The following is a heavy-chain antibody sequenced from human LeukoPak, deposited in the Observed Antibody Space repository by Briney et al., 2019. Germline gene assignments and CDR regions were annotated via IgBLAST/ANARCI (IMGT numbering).Heavy chain of an antibody. D-gene: IGHD5-18*01. CDR2: IYYSGST. CDR1: GVSISGYY. CDR3: ARDTAIGGGEFFLDY. Sequence: SETLSLTCTVSGVSISGYYWSWIRQPPGKGLEWIGYIYYSGSTNYDPSLKGRVTVSVDTSKNQFSLKLTSVTAADTAVYFCARDTAIGGGEFFLDYWGQGTLVTVSS. J-gene: IGHJ4*02. V-gene: IGHV4-59*01.